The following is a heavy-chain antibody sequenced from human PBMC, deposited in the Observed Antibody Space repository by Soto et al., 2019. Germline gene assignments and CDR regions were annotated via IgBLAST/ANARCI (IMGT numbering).Heavy chain of an antibody. V-gene: IGHV4-30-2*01. Sequence: KASETLSLTCAVSGGSISSGGYSWSWIRQPPGKGLEWIGYIYHSGSTYYNPSLKSRVTISVDRSKNQFSLKLSSVTAADTAVYYCASASVEMATRFDYWGQGTLVTVSS. J-gene: IGHJ4*02. CDR2: IYHSGST. D-gene: IGHD5-12*01. CDR3: ASASVEMATRFDY. CDR1: GGSISSGGYS.